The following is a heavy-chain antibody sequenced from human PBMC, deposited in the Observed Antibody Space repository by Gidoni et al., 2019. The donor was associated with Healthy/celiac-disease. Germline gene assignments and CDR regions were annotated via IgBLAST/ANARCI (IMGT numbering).Heavy chain of an antibody. CDR2: IYSSGST. D-gene: IGHD2-21*01. Sequence: QLQLQESGPGLVKPSETLSLTCTFSVGSISSSSYYWGWIRQPPGKGLEWIGSIYSSGSTYYNPSLKSRVTISVDTSKNQFSLKLSSVTAADTAVYYCARPIGPDAFDIWGQGTMVTVSS. V-gene: IGHV4-39*01. CDR3: ARPIGPDAFDI. J-gene: IGHJ3*02. CDR1: VGSISSSSYY.